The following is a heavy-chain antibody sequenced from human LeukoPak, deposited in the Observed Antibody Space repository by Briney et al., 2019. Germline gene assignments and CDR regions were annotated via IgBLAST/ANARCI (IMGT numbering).Heavy chain of an antibody. CDR3: AKAPATGEGYYFYYMDV. CDR2: VKGRGATT. CDR1: GFTFSDYA. V-gene: IGHV3-23*01. D-gene: IGHD7-27*01. Sequence: GGSLRLSCAASGFASGFTFSDYAVSWVRQAPGKGPEWVASVKGRGATTYYADSVRGRFTISRDNSKNTLYLQMISLGADDTAVYFCAKAPATGEGYYFYYMDVWGKGTTVTVSS. J-gene: IGHJ6*03.